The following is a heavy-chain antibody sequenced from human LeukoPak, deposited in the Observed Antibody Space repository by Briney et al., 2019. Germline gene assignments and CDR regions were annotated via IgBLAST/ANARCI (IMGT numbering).Heavy chain of an antibody. Sequence: SETLSLTCTVSGGSISSYYWSWIRQPPGKGLEWIGYIYYSGSTNYNPSLKSRVTISVDTSKNQFSLKLSSVTAADTAVYYCARYLFTGYDYYMDVWGKGTTVTVSS. D-gene: IGHD3-9*01. V-gene: IGHV4-59*08. CDR2: IYYSGST. J-gene: IGHJ6*03. CDR1: GGSISSYY. CDR3: ARYLFTGYDYYMDV.